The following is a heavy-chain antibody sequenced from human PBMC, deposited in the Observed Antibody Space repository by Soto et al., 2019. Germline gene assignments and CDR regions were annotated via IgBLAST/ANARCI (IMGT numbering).Heavy chain of an antibody. D-gene: IGHD6-13*01. V-gene: IGHV3-21*01. J-gene: IGHJ6*02. CDR3: ARSSSSWSHGVYYYYGMDV. CDR1: GFTFSSYS. Sequence: EVQLVESGGGLVKPGGSLKLSCAASGFTFSSYSMNWVRQAPGKGLEWVSSISSSSSYIYYADSVKGRFTISRDNAKNSLYLQMNSLRAEDTAVYYCARSSSSWSHGVYYYYGMDVWGQGTTVTVSS. CDR2: ISSSSSYI.